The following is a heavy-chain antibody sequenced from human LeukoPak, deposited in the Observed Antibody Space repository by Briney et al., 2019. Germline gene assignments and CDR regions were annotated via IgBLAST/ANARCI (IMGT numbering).Heavy chain of an antibody. Sequence: ASVKVSCKVSVYTLTELSMHWVRQAPGTGLEWMGGFDPEDGETIYAQKFQGRVTMTEDTSTDTAYMELSSLRSEDTAVYYCATDGDAYYYDSSGYLGYWGQGTLVTVSS. D-gene: IGHD3-22*01. CDR2: FDPEDGET. V-gene: IGHV1-24*01. CDR3: ATDGDAYYYDSSGYLGY. J-gene: IGHJ4*02. CDR1: VYTLTELS.